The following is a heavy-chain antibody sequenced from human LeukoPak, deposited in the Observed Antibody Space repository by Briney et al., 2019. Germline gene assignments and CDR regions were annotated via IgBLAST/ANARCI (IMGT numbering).Heavy chain of an antibody. Sequence: GGSLRLSCAASGFTFDDYGMSWVRHAPGKGLEWVSGINWNGGSTGYADSVMGRFTISRDNAKNSLYLQMNSLRAEDTALYYCARVKANYDSSGYYPWYFDYWGQGTLVTVSS. CDR2: INWNGGST. CDR1: GFTFDDYG. V-gene: IGHV3-20*04. J-gene: IGHJ4*02. CDR3: ARVKANYDSSGYYPWYFDY. D-gene: IGHD3-22*01.